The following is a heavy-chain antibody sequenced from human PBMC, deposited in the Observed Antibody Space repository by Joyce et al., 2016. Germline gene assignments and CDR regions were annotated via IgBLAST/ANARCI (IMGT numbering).Heavy chain of an antibody. CDR3: TTPSCAN. D-gene: IGHD2-2*01. CDR1: GRICSSKE. Sequence: EVHLVESGGGLVQPGGSLRLSCAASGRICSSKEMTWVRQAPGKVMEWISSINSDDSRIHYADSVRGRFTISRDNARNSLYLEMNYLRVEDTAIYYCTTPSCANWGQGSLVTVSS. CDR2: INSDDSRI. V-gene: IGHV3-48*03. J-gene: IGHJ4*02.